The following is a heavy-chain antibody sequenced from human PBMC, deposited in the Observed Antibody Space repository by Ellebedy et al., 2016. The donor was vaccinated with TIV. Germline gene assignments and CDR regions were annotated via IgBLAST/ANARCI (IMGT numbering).Heavy chain of an antibody. D-gene: IGHD1-1*01. V-gene: IGHV4-39*07. CDR2: IYYSGRT. CDR3: TRGGTSYSDY. CDR1: GGSISSSSYY. J-gene: IGHJ4*02. Sequence: SETLSLTCTVSGGSISSSSYYWVWIRQSPGKGLEWIGSIYYSGRTYYNPSLKSRITISLDTSKNQFSLKLSSVTAADTAMYYCTRGGTSYSDYWGQGTPVTVSS.